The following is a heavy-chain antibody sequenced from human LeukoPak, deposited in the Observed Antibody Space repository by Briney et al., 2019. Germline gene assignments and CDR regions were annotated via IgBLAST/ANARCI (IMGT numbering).Heavy chain of an antibody. D-gene: IGHD2-21*01. V-gene: IGHV4-59*08. J-gene: IGHJ4*02. CDR3: ARHCLLGGDIL. CDR2: IYYSGNT. CDR1: AGSASSHD. Sequence: PSETLSLTCPLDAGSASSHDWSWVRQPPGKGLEWIGYIYYSGNTNYNPSLKSRVTISVDTFKTQFSLKLSAVNAAEPRVYYCARHCLLGGDILWGQGSLVTVSS.